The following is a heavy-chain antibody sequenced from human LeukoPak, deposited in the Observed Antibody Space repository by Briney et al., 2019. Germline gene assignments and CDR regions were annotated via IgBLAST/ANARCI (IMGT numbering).Heavy chain of an antibody. J-gene: IGHJ4*02. CDR1: GFTFSSYA. V-gene: IGHV3-23*01. CDR2: ISGSGGST. CDR3: AKDLVAGYSTFFDY. D-gene: IGHD5-12*01. Sequence: GGSLRLSCAASGFTFSSYAMSWVRQAPGKGLEWVSAISGSGGSTYYADSVKGRFTISRDNSKNTLSLQMNSLRAEDTAIYYCAKDLVAGYSTFFDYWGQGALVTVSS.